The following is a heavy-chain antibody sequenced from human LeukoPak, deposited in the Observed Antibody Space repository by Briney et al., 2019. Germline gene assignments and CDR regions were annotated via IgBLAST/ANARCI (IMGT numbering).Heavy chain of an antibody. V-gene: IGHV1-69*02. CDR1: GGTFSSYT. CDR2: IIPILGIA. CDR3: AVDIVATIDWFDP. D-gene: IGHD5-12*01. Sequence: SVKVSCKASGGTFSSYTISWVRQAPGQGLEWMGRIIPILGIANYAQKFQGRVTITADKSTSTAYMELSSLRSEDTAVYYCAVDIVATIDWFDPWDQGTLVTVSS. J-gene: IGHJ5*02.